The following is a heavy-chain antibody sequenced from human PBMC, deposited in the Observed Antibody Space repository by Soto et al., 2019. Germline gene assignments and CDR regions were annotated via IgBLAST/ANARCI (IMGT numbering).Heavy chain of an antibody. D-gene: IGHD6-13*01. CDR2: ISSSSSTI. CDR1: GFTFSSYV. J-gene: IGHJ5*02. Sequence: GGSLRLSCAASGFTFSSYVMNWVRQAPGKGLEWVSCISSSSSTIYYADSVKGRFTISRDNAKNSLYLQMNSLRAEDTAVYYCARHPERIAQIGWFDPWGQGTLVTVPQ. V-gene: IGHV3-48*01. CDR3: ARHPERIAQIGWFDP.